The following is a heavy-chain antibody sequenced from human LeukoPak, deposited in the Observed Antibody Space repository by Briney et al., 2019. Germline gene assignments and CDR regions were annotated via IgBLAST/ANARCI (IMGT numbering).Heavy chain of an antibody. CDR3: ATSHSSGYYFDY. V-gene: IGHV1-46*01. D-gene: IGHD3-22*01. CDR1: GYTFTSYY. Sequence: ASVKVSCKASGYTFTSYYMHWVRQAPGQGLEWMGIINPSGGSTSYAQKFQGRVTMTRDTSTSTVYMELSSLRSEDTAVYHCATSHSSGYYFDYWGQGTLVTVSS. J-gene: IGHJ4*02. CDR2: INPSGGST.